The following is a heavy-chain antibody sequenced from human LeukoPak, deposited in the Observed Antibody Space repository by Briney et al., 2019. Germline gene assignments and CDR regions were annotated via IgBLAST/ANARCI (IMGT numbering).Heavy chain of an antibody. CDR2: IKTKGEGGTV. Sequence: KTGGSLRLSCAASGFTFSSYWMSWVRQAQGKGLEWVGRIKTKGEGGTVDYAAPVKGRFTISRDDSKNTLYLQMNSLKTEDTAIYYCMSDLDNWGQGTLVTVSS. V-gene: IGHV3-15*01. J-gene: IGHJ4*02. CDR1: GFTFSSYW. CDR3: MSDLDN.